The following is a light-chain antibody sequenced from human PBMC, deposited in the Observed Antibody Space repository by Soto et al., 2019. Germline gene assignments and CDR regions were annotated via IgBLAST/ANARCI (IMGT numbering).Light chain of an antibody. Sequence: AIQLTQSPSSLSASVGDRVTITCRASQGISSALAWYQQKPGKGPKLLIYAGSSLESGVPSRFSGSGSGTDFTLTISSLQPADFATDYCQQFNSYPITFGQGTRLEIK. CDR3: QQFNSYPIT. CDR1: QGISSA. J-gene: IGKJ5*01. CDR2: AGS. V-gene: IGKV1-13*02.